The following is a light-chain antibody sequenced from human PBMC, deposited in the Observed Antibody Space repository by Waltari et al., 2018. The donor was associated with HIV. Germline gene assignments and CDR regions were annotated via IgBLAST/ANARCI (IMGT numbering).Light chain of an antibody. Sequence: QSALTQAASVSASLGQSINISCTATTSEIDLYNLVSWYQHHPGKAPKLILYEVNKRPSGGSCPFAGAGSGNTTSVTSTGLVADDEADYYGCSCSGTNSLWVFGGGTKVTVV. J-gene: IGLJ3*02. CDR2: EVN. V-gene: IGLV2-23*02. CDR1: TSEIDLYNL. CDR3: CSCSGTNSLWV.